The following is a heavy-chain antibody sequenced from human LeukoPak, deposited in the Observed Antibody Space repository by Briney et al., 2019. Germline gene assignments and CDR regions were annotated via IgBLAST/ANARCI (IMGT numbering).Heavy chain of an antibody. D-gene: IGHD2-15*01. Sequence: GRSLRLSCAASGFTFSSYGMHWVRQAPGKGLEWVTVISYDGRNIYYADSVKGRFTIFRDNSKNTLYLQMNSLRAEDTAVYYCAKAFGYCSGGSCYYYYYGMDVWGKGTTVTVSS. CDR1: GFTFSSYG. CDR2: ISYDGRNI. V-gene: IGHV3-30*18. J-gene: IGHJ6*04. CDR3: AKAFGYCSGGSCYYYYYGMDV.